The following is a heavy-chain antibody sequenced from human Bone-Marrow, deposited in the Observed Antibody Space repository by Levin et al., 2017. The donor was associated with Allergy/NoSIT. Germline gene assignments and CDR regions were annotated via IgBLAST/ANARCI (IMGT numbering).Heavy chain of an antibody. V-gene: IGHV3-9*01. D-gene: IGHD6-13*01. CDR1: GFTFDDYA. CDR3: AKAEVIAAAGLAFFDY. CDR2: ISWNSGSI. Sequence: PGGSLRLSCAASGFTFDDYAMHWVRQAPGKGLEWASGISWNSGSIGYADSVKGRFTISRDNAKNSLYLQMNSLRAEDTALYYCAKAEVIAAAGLAFFDYWGQGTLVTVSS. J-gene: IGHJ4*02.